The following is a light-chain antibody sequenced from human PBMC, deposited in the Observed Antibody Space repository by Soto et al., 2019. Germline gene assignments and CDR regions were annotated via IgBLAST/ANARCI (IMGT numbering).Light chain of an antibody. V-gene: IGKV3-11*01. J-gene: IGKJ5*01. CDR1: QSVSSY. CDR3: QQRST. CDR2: DAS. Sequence: EIVLTQSPATLYFSPGEKATLSCRASQSVSSYLAWYQQKPGQAPRLLIYDASNRATGIPARFSGSGSGTDFTLTISSLEPEDFAVYYCQQRSTFGQGTRLEIK.